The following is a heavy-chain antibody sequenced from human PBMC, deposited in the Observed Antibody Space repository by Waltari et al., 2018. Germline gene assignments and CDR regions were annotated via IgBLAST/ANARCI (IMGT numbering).Heavy chain of an antibody. CDR1: GFTVNSNY. Sequence: EMQLVESGGGLIQPGGSLRLSCAASGFTVNSNYMTWVRQAPGKGLEWVSVIYTDDSAYDADSVKGRFTISRDNSKNTLYLQMNSLTAEDTAVYYCAAALIWFGESVYYYGVDVWGQGTTVTVSS. V-gene: IGHV3-53*01. CDR2: IYTDDSA. D-gene: IGHD3-10*01. CDR3: AAALIWFGESVYYYGVDV. J-gene: IGHJ6*02.